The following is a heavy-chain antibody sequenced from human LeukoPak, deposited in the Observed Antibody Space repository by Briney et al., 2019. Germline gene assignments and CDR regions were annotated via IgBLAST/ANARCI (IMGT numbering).Heavy chain of an antibody. CDR3: ARDRYCSSTSCLNWFDP. V-gene: IGHV3-74*01. CDR2: INSDGSST. CDR1: GFTFSSYW. J-gene: IGHJ5*02. Sequence: GGSLRLSCAASGFTFSSYWMHWVRQAPGKGLVWVSRINSDGSSTSYADSVKGRFTISRGNAKHTLYLQMNSLRAEDTAVYYCARDRYCSSTSCLNWFDPWGQGTLVTVSS. D-gene: IGHD2-2*01.